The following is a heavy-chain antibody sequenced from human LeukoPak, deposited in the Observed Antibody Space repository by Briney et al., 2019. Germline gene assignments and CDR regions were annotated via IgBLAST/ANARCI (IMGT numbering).Heavy chain of an antibody. D-gene: IGHD3-22*01. Sequence: SETLSLTCTVSGGSISSYYWSWIRQPPGKGLEWIGYIYYSGSTNYNPSLKSRVTISVDTSKNQFSLKLSSVTAADTAVYYCARVPITMIVPYMDVWGKGTTVTVSS. V-gene: IGHV4-59*01. CDR1: GGSISSYY. CDR3: ARVPITMIVPYMDV. CDR2: IYYSGST. J-gene: IGHJ6*03.